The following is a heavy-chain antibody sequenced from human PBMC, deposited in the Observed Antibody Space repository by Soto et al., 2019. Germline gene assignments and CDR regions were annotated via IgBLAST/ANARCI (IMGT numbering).Heavy chain of an antibody. Sequence: QVPLVQSGAEVKKPGASVKVSCKASGYTFTGYYMHWVRQAPGQGLEWMGGINPNSGGTNYAQKFQGWVTMTRDTSSSTVYMELSRLTSDDTAIYYCARDREYCCGSSCYSHEFDYCGQGTLVTVSS. CDR2: INPNSGGT. V-gene: IGHV1-2*04. CDR1: GYTFTGYY. J-gene: IGHJ4*02. D-gene: IGHD2-15*01. CDR3: ARDREYCCGSSCYSHEFDY.